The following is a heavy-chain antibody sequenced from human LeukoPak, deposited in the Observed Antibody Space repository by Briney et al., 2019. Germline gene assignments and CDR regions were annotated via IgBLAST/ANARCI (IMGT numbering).Heavy chain of an antibody. V-gene: IGHV5-51*01. Sequence: GESLKISCKGSGYSFTSYWIGWVRQMPGKGLEWMGIIYPGDSDTRYSPSFQGQVTISADKSISTAYLQWSSLKASDTAMYYCARGEYSSSWYMRENWFDPWGQGTLVTVSS. J-gene: IGHJ5*02. CDR1: GYSFTSYW. CDR2: IYPGDSDT. CDR3: ARGEYSSSWYMRENWFDP. D-gene: IGHD6-13*01.